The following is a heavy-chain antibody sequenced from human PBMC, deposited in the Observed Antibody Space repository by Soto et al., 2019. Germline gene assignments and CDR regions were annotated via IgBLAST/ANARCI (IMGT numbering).Heavy chain of an antibody. CDR3: ARRARPDFYYMDV. J-gene: IGHJ6*03. D-gene: IGHD6-6*01. CDR2: IGSNGVGT. V-gene: IGHV3-64*01. CDR1: GFTLSGYA. Sequence: EVQLAESGGGLAQPGGSLRLSCAASGFTLSGYAMDWVRQAPGKGLEYVSGIGSNGVGTYYANSVQGRFTISRDNSKNTVYLQMGSLRPEVMAVYYCARRARPDFYYMDVWGKGTTVTVS.